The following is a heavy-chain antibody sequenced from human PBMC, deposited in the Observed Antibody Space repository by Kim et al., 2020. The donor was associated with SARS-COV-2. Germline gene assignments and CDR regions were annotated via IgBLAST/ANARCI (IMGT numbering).Heavy chain of an antibody. CDR3: ARESSWYKWFDP. V-gene: IGHV4-30-2*01. CDR1: GGSISSGGYS. CDR2: IYHSGST. D-gene: IGHD6-13*01. J-gene: IGHJ5*02. Sequence: SETLSLTCAVSGGSISSGGYSWSWIRQPPGKGLEWIGYIYHSGSTYYNPSLKSRVTISVDRSKNQFSLKLSSVTAADTAVYYCARESSWYKWFDPWGQGTLVTVSS.